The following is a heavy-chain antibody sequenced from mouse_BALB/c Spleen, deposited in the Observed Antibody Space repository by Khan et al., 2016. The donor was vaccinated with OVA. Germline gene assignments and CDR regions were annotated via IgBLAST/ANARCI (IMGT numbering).Heavy chain of an antibody. J-gene: IGHJ1*01. CDR2: INTYTGEP. V-gene: IGHV9-1*02. CDR1: GYTFTNYG. Sequence: QIQLVQSGPELKKPGETVKISCKASGYTFTNYGMNWVKQAPGKGLKWMGWINTYTGEPTYTDDFKGRFASSLETSASTAYLQINNLKNEDMATYFCARGAIYWYFDVWGAGTTVTVAS. CDR3: ARGAIYWYFDV.